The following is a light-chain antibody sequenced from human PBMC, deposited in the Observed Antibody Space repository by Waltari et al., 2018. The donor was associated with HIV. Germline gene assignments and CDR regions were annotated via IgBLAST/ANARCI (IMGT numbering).Light chain of an antibody. V-gene: IGKV1-39*01. CDR1: QSIRTH. Sequence: DIQMTQSPSSLSASVGDRVTITCRARQSIRTHLNWYQQKPGKPPRLLIYGASSFQSGVPARFSGSGSGTDFTLTINALQPEDFATYYCQQSYNSPWTFGQGTKVE. J-gene: IGKJ1*01. CDR3: QQSYNSPWT. CDR2: GAS.